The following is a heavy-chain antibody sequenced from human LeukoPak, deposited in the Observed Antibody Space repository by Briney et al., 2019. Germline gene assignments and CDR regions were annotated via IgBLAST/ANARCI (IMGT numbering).Heavy chain of an antibody. V-gene: IGHV3-20*04. CDR2: ITWNGDKT. J-gene: IGHJ5*02. D-gene: IGHD2-2*01. Sequence: GGSLTLSCAASGFTFDDYDMSWVRQGPGKGLGWVSGITWNGDKTAYADSVRGHFAISRDNTKNSLYLQMSSLRAEDTALYYCARDPFCSSTAGCYFEDWFDPWGPGTLVTVSS. CDR3: ARDPFCSSTAGCYFEDWFDP. CDR1: GFTFDDYD.